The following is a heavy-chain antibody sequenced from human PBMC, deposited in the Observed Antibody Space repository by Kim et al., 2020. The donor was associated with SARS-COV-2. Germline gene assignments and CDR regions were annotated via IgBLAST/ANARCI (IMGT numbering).Heavy chain of an antibody. D-gene: IGHD2-15*01. V-gene: IGHV3-49*03. CDR2: IRSKAYGGTT. CDR1: GFTFGDYA. J-gene: IGHJ3*02. Sequence: GGSLRLSCTASGFTFGDYAMSWFRQAPGKGLEWVGFIRSKAYGGTTEYAASVKGRFTISRDDSKSIAYLQMNSLKTEDTAVYYCTRVVVAPNDAFDIWGQGTMVTVSS. CDR3: TRVVVAPNDAFDI.